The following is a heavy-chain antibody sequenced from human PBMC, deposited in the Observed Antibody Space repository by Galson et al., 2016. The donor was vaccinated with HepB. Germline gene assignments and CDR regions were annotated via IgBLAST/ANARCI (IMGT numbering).Heavy chain of an antibody. V-gene: IGHV3-23*01. CDR3: AKGGTPDDQSVNYAMDV. CDR1: GFSFTSSA. D-gene: IGHD2-15*01. Sequence: SLRLSCAASGFSFTSSAMSWVRQAPGKGLEWVSVISGTSASIFYGDSVKGRFTISRDNSKNTLYLQMNRLRAEDTAVYYCAKGGTPDDQSVNYAMDVWGQGTTVTVSS. J-gene: IGHJ6*02. CDR2: ISGTSASI.